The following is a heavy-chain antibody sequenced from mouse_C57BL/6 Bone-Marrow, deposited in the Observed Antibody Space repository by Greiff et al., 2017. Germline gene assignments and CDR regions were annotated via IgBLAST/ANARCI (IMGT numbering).Heavy chain of an antibody. D-gene: IGHD1-1*01. V-gene: IGHV1-26*01. Sequence: EVQLQQSGPELVKPGASVKISCKASGYTFTDYYMNWVKQSHGKSLEWIGDINPNNGGTSYNQKFKGKATLTVDKSSSTAYMELRSLTSEDSAVYYCASSLYYYGSRHWYFDVWGTGTTVTVSS. CDR2: INPNNGGT. CDR3: ASSLYYYGSRHWYFDV. CDR1: GYTFTDYY. J-gene: IGHJ1*03.